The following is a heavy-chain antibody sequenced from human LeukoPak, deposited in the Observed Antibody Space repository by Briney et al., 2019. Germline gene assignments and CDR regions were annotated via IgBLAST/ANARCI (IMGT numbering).Heavy chain of an antibody. CDR2: VNLGGST. Sequence: SETLSLTCAVYGGSFSGSCCSWISQPAGKGLGWIGVVNLGGSTNYNPSLKSRVTISVDTSKNQFSLKLSSVTAADTAVYYSARTGGGRGGVVRYFDWLSGRDYGMDVWGQGTTVTVSS. D-gene: IGHD3-9*01. V-gene: IGHV4-34*01. CDR3: ARTGGGRGGVVRYFDWLSGRDYGMDV. J-gene: IGHJ6*02. CDR1: GGSFSGSC.